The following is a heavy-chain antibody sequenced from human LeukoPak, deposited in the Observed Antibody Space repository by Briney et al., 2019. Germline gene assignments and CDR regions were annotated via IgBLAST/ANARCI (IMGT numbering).Heavy chain of an antibody. D-gene: IGHD3-22*01. CDR3: AKRGVVIRVILVGFHKEAYYFDS. CDR2: ISDSGGRT. V-gene: IGHV3-23*01. J-gene: IGHJ4*02. CDR1: GNTLSNYG. Sequence: GGSLRLSCTVSGNTLSNYGMSWVRQAPGKGLEWVAGISDSGGRTNYADSVKGRFTISRDNPKNTLYLQMNSLRAEDTAVYFCAKRGVVIRVILVGFHKEAYYFDSWGQGALVTVSS.